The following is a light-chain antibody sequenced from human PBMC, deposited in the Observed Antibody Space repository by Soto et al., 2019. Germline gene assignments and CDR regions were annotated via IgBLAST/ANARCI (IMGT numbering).Light chain of an antibody. CDR1: QSISNW. Sequence: DIQMTQSPSTLSASVGDRVTITCRASQSISNWLAWYQQKPGNAPKLLISDASNLVSGVPSRFSGSGSGTEFTLTISSLQPDDFATYYCQQYNTYSPWKFGQGTKV. V-gene: IGKV1-5*01. CDR2: DAS. J-gene: IGKJ1*01. CDR3: QQYNTYSPWK.